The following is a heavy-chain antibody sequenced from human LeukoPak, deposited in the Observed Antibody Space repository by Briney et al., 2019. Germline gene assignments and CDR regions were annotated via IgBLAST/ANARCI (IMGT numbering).Heavy chain of an antibody. Sequence: GGSLRLSCAASGFTFSSYWMSWVRQAPGKGLEWVSGINWNGGSTGYADSVKGRFTISRDNAKNSLYLQMNSLRAEDTALYYCARDMDPFRFRVSPGAFDIWGQGTMVTVSS. V-gene: IGHV3-20*04. CDR2: INWNGGST. J-gene: IGHJ3*02. CDR1: GFTFSSYW. D-gene: IGHD2-21*01. CDR3: ARDMDPFRFRVSPGAFDI.